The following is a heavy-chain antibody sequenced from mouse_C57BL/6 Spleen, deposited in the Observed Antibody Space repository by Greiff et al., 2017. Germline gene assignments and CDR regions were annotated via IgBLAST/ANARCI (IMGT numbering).Heavy chain of an antibody. J-gene: IGHJ1*03. V-gene: IGHV1-81*01. CDR1: GYTFTSYG. CDR3: VYYYGSSYWYFDV. Sequence: VQLQQSGAELARPGASVKLSCTASGYTFTSYGISWVKQRTGQGLEWIGEIYPRSGNTYYNEKFKGKATITADTSSNTAYLQLSSLTSEDTAVYYCVYYYGSSYWYFDVWGTGTTVTVSS. CDR2: IYPRSGNT. D-gene: IGHD1-1*01.